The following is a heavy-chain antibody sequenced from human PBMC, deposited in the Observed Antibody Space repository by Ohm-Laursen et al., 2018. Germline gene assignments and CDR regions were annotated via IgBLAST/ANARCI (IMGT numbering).Heavy chain of an antibody. D-gene: IGHD2-2*01. V-gene: IGHV4-61*01. CDR1: GVSVSSGSYY. CDR2: IYYSGST. CDR3: ARESSSFPVHYYYGMDV. Sequence: SETLSLTCTVSGVSVSSGSYYWSWIRQPPGKGLEWIGYIYYSGSTNYNPSLKSRVAISVDTSKNQFSLKLSSVTAADTAVYYCARESSSFPVHYYYGMDVWGQGTTVTVSS. J-gene: IGHJ6*02.